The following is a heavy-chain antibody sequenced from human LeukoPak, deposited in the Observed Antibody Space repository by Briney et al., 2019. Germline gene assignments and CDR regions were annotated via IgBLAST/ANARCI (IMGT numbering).Heavy chain of an antibody. D-gene: IGHD6-19*01. CDR2: INPNSGGS. V-gene: IGHV1-2*02. CDR1: GYTFTGYY. Sequence: ASVKVSCKASGYTFTGYYMHWVRQAPGQGLEWMGWINPNSGGSNYAQKFQGRVTTTRDTSISTAYMELSRLRSDDTAVYYCASSPFRYSSGWLDYWGQGTLVTVSS. J-gene: IGHJ4*02. CDR3: ASSPFRYSSGWLDY.